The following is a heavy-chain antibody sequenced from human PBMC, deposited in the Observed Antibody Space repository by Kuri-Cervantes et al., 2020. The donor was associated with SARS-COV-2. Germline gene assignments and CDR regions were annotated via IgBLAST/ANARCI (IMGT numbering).Heavy chain of an antibody. D-gene: IGHD3-3*01. CDR3: ATLPLSITIFGEVIGWFDP. Sequence: GSLRLSCSVSGDSISGSRYYWGWIRQPPGKGLDWIGSILYSGRTDSNPSLKSRVTMSVDTSKNQFSLKLNSVTAADTAVYYCATLPLSITIFGEVIGWFDPWGQGTLVTVSS. CDR1: GDSISGSRYY. CDR2: ILYSGRT. J-gene: IGHJ5*02. V-gene: IGHV4-39*01.